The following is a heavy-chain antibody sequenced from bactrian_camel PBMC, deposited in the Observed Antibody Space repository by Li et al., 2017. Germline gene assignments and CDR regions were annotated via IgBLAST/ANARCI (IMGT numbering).Heavy chain of an antibody. V-gene: IGHV3S10*01. CDR3: AARSVGWCPLFEHWLGKRAFTPAGYFAN. J-gene: IGHJ6*01. CDR1: GYTYDNYC. D-gene: IGHD1*01. Sequence: DVQLVESGGGSVQPGESLKLSCSASGYTYDNYCMAWFRQTPGKGRERVAVLDSVSSPRYAVSVKGRFTISKDNDKNSLYLEMTSLKPDDTAMYFCAARSVGWCPLFEHWLGKRAFTPAGYFANWGQGTQVTVS. CDR2: LDSVSSP.